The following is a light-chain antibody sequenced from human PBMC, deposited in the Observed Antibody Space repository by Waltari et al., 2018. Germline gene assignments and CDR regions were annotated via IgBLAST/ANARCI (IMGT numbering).Light chain of an antibody. Sequence: QSVLSQPPSASASPGQGVTISCSGSNSNFGFNSDFWYQPVPGTAPNLVIFRDSQRASGVPGRFSGSKSGTSASLASSGRRSEDDADYYCASWEQSLRGVVFGGGTKLTVL. CDR1: NSNFGFNS. V-gene: IGLV1-47*01. CDR2: RDS. J-gene: IGLJ2*01. CDR3: ASWEQSLRGVV.